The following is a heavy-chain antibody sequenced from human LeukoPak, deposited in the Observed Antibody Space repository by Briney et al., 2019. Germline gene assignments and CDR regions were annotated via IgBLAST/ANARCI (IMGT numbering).Heavy chain of an antibody. Sequence: PGGSPRLSCAASGFTVSSNYMSWVRQAPGKGLEWVSVIYSGGSTYYADSVKGRFTISRDNSKNTLYLQTNSLRAEDTAVYYCARDLPLMVRGVIITYYYGMDVWGQGTTVTVSS. V-gene: IGHV3-66*01. CDR2: IYSGGST. CDR3: ARDLPLMVRGVIITYYYGMDV. CDR1: GFTVSSNY. J-gene: IGHJ6*02. D-gene: IGHD3-10*01.